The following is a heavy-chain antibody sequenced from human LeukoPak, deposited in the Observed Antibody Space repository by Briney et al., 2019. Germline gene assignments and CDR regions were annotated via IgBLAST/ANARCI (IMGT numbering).Heavy chain of an antibody. CDR2: ISGSAGST. CDR1: GFTYTNYA. CDR3: AKPSYASKASRGYYPLDY. V-gene: IGHV3-23*01. Sequence: QSGGSLRLSCAASGFTYTNYAMNWVRQAPGKGLEWVSTISGSAGSTYYADSVKGRFTISRDNSKNTLYLQMNSLRAEDTAVYYCAKPSYASKASRGYYPLDYWGQGTLVTVSS. D-gene: IGHD3-22*01. J-gene: IGHJ4*02.